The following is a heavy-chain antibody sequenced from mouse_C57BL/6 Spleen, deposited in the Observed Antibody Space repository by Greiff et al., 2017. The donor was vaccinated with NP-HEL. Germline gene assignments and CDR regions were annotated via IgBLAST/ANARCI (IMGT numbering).Heavy chain of an antibody. CDR3: ARGVTGAMGY. Sequence: VQLQQPGAELVMPGASVKLSCKASGYTFTSYWMHWVKQRPGQGLEWIGEIDPSDSYTNYNQKFKGKSTLTVDKSSSTAYMQLSRLTSEDSAVYYSARGVTGAMGYWGQGDSDTVAS. CDR1: GYTFTSYW. V-gene: IGHV1-69*01. CDR2: IDPSDSYT. D-gene: IGHD2-12*01. J-gene: IGHJ4*01.